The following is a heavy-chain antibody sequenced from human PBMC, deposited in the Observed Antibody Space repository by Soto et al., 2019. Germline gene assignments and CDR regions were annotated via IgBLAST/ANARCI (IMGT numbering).Heavy chain of an antibody. D-gene: IGHD7-27*01. CDR3: ARRWGRTFDY. J-gene: IGHJ4*02. Sequence: PSETMCVTCTVSDGYISSYYWSWIRQKTGKGLEGIGYIYYSGSTNYNPSLKSRVTISVDTSKNQFSLKLSSVTAADTAVYYCARRWGRTFDYWGQGTLVTVSS. CDR1: DGYISSYY. CDR2: IYYSGST. V-gene: IGHV4-59*08.